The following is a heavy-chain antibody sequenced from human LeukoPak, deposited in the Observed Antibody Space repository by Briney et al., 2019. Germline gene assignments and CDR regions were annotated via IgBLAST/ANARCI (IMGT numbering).Heavy chain of an antibody. V-gene: IGHV3-30*18. D-gene: IGHD5-18*01. J-gene: IGHJ4*02. CDR2: ISHDGTVQ. Sequence: QPGRSLRLSCAASGFTFSSYGMQWVRQAPGKGLEWVAVISHDGTVQHYADSVKGRFTISRDNSDNTLYLQMNSLRDEDTAMYYCAKDGTAMASSYFDYWGQGTLITVSS. CDR1: GFTFSSYG. CDR3: AKDGTAMASSYFDY.